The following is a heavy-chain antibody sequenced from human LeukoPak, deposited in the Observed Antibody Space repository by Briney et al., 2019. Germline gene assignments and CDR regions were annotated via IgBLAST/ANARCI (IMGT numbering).Heavy chain of an antibody. CDR1: GLTFSRSW. Sequence: PGGSLRLSCAVSGLTFSRSWIVWIRQAPGKGLEWVASVKPDGSESWYVDSVKGRLTISRDNSKNSLYLQLTSLRAEDTALYYCARDRGRNSFDNWGQGTLVSVSS. D-gene: IGHD1-14*01. CDR2: VKPDGSES. CDR3: ARDRGRNSFDN. V-gene: IGHV3-7*01. J-gene: IGHJ4*02.